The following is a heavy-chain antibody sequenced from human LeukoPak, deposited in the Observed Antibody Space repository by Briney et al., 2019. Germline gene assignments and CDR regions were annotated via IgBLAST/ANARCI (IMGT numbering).Heavy chain of an antibody. CDR1: GGTFSSYA. CDR2: IIPILGIA. CDR3: ARVERRSFDY. J-gene: IGHJ4*02. Sequence: ASVKVSCKASGGTFSSYAISWVRQAPGQGLEWMGRIIPILGIANYAQKFQGRVTITADKSTSTAYMELSSLRSEDTAVHYCARVERRSFDYWGQGTLVTVSS. V-gene: IGHV1-69*04. D-gene: IGHD6-19*01.